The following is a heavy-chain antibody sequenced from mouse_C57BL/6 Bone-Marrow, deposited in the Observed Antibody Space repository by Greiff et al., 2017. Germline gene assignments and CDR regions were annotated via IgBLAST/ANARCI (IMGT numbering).Heavy chain of an antibody. CDR2: IYPGRGST. J-gene: IGHJ2*01. D-gene: IGHD1-1*01. Sequence: QVQLQQPGAELVKPGASVKMSCKASGYTFTSHWITWVKQRPGQGLEWIGDIYPGRGSTNYNETFKSKATLTVDSSSSTAYMQLSNLTSEDSADYCCEGSYGDYWGQGTTLTVSS. V-gene: IGHV1-55*01. CDR3: EGSYGDY. CDR1: GYTFTSHW.